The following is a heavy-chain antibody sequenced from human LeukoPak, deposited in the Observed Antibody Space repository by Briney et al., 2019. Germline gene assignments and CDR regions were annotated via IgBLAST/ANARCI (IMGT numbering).Heavy chain of an antibody. V-gene: IGHV4-4*02. CDR3: ARQEGFSQKD. J-gene: IGHJ4*02. Sequence: SGTLSLTCAVSGVFMSSNNWWSWVRQPPGKGLEWIGEIDESGSTNSNPSLKSRVTISVDKSKDQFSLKLSSVTAADTAVYYCARQEGFSQKDWGQGTQVTVS. CDR2: IDESGST. CDR1: GVFMSSNNW.